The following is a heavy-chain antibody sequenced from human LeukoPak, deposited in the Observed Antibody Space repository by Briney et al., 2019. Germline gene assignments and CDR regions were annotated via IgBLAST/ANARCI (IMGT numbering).Heavy chain of an antibody. CDR2: IYHTGTT. V-gene: IGHV4-30-4*01. J-gene: IGHJ4*02. Sequence: PSETLSLTCTVSGDLISRIEYYWGWVRQSPVRGLEWLGHIYHTGTTLYSPHLNNRLTLSVDSSKNQFSLTLKSVTAADTAVYYCASVSVWELPTHPGGSFDYWGRGILVTVSS. CDR3: ASVSVWELPTHPGGSFDY. D-gene: IGHD1-26*01. CDR1: GDLISRIEYY.